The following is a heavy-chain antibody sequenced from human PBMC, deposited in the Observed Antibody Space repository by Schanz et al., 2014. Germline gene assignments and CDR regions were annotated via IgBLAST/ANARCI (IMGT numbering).Heavy chain of an antibody. CDR2: INVYNGDT. D-gene: IGHD3-10*01. V-gene: IGHV1-3*01. J-gene: IGHJ6*02. CDR3: ARDPSFSMVRGVIIDSYYYGMDV. Sequence: QVQLVQSGAEVKKPGASVKVSCKASGYSFISHAIHWVRQAPGQRLEWMGWINVYNGDTKFAKTFQDRVTLTTDTSTSTAYMELRSLRSDDTAVFYCARDPSFSMVRGVIIDSYYYGMDVWGQGTTVTVSS. CDR1: GYSFISHA.